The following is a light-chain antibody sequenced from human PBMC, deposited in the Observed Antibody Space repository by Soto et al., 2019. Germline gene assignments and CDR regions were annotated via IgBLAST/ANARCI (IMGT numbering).Light chain of an antibody. CDR1: NSVIICY. V-gene: IGKV3-20*01. J-gene: IGKJ4*01. Sequence: EIVLTQSPGTLSLSPGERATLSCRNSNSVIICYLVWYQQKPGQSLRLLIYGVFNRATGIPDRFSGSGSVTDFTLFISRLEPEDFAVYHCQQYGSSPLISFGGGTKVDIK. CDR3: QQYGSSPLIS. CDR2: GVF.